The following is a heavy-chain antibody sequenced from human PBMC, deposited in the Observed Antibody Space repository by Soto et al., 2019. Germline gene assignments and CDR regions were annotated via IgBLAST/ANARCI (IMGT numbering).Heavy chain of an antibody. CDR2: IDWGDDK. J-gene: IGHJ6*02. V-gene: IGHV2-70*01. Sequence: ESGPTLVNPTQTLTLTCSFSGFSLSTSGMCVSWIRQPPGKGLEWLAVIDWGDDKYYSTSLKTRLTISKDTSKNQVVLIITNVDPVDTATYYCARTNYYGSGNYVMDVWGQGTTVTVSS. CDR3: ARTNYYGSGNYVMDV. D-gene: IGHD3-10*01. CDR1: GFSLSTSGMC.